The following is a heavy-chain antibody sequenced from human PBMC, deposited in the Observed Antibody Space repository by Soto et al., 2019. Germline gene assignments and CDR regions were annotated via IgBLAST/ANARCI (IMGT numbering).Heavy chain of an antibody. CDR2: ISYDETAT. CDR3: AKGSDWLVTCDFDY. CDR1: GFTFSGYG. D-gene: IGHD6-19*01. J-gene: IGHJ4*02. Sequence: QVQLVESVGGVVQPGTSLRLSCAASGFTFSGYGVHWVRQAPGKGLEWVATISYDETATYYSDSVKGRFTISSDNSKKTLFLQMNSLRAEDTAMYYCAKGSDWLVTCDFDYWGQGTRVTFSS. V-gene: IGHV3-30*18.